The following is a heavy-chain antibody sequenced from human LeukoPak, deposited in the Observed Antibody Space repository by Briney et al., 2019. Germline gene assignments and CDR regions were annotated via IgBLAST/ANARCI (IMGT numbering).Heavy chain of an antibody. Sequence: GGSLRPSCAASGFTFSSYSMNWVRQAPGKGLEWVTFIRYDGSNKYYADSVKGRFTISRDNSKNTLYLQMNSLRTEDMAVYYCAKAGGDTAMDLYYYYMDVWGKGTTVTISS. CDR3: AKAGGDTAMDLYYYYMDV. CDR2: IRYDGSNK. V-gene: IGHV3-30*02. J-gene: IGHJ6*03. D-gene: IGHD5-18*01. CDR1: GFTFSSYS.